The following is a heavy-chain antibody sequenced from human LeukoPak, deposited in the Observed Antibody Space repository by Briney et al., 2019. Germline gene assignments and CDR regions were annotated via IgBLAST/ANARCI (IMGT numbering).Heavy chain of an antibody. J-gene: IGHJ5*02. Sequence: SQTLSLTCAISGDSVSSNSAAWNWIRQSPSRGLEWLGRTYYRSKWYNDYAVSVKSRITINPDTSKNQFSLQLNSVTPEDTAVYYCARDRGFGSGWSYNWFDPWGQETLVTVSS. V-gene: IGHV6-1*01. D-gene: IGHD6-19*01. CDR1: GDSVSSNSAA. CDR2: TYYRSKWYN. CDR3: ARDRGFGSGWSYNWFDP.